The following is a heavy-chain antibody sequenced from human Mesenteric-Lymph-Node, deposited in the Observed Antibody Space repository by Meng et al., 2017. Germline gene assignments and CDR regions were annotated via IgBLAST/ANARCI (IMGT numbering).Heavy chain of an antibody. V-gene: IGHV3-7*01. CDR2: IKQDGSEN. J-gene: IGHJ3*02. CDR1: GFSFSSFW. D-gene: IGHD5-18*01. Sequence: GESLKISCAASGFSFSSFWMNWVRQAPGKGLEWVAIIKQDGSENFYVDSVKGRFTISRDNAKNSLYLQMNSLRAEDTAVYYCARGRYNYGFAFDIWGQGAMVTGSS. CDR3: ARGRYNYGFAFDI.